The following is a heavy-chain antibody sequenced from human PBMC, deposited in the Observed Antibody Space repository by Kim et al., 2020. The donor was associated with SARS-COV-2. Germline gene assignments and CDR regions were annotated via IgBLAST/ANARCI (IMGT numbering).Heavy chain of an antibody. CDR2: IWNDGNKK. CDR3: ARDGGASLDY. J-gene: IGHJ4*02. V-gene: IGHV3-33*08. Sequence: GGSLRLSCAASGFSISKNGVHWVRQAPGKGLEWVAVIWNDGNKKDYGDSVRGQFTASRDTSKNTVFLQMNSLRAEDTAVYHCARDGGASLDYWGQGTLVTFSS. CDR1: GFSISKNG. D-gene: IGHD3-16*01.